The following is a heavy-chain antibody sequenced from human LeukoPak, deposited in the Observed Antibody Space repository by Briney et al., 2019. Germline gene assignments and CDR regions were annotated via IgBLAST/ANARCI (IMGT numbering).Heavy chain of an antibody. CDR3: ARGRITIFGVVIISYYFDY. Sequence: ASVKVSCKVSGYTLTELSMHWVRQAPGKGLEWMGGFDPEDGETIYAQKFQGRVTITADKSTGTAYMELSSLRSEDTAVYYCARGRITIFGVVIISYYFDYWGQGTLVTVSS. D-gene: IGHD3-3*01. V-gene: IGHV1-24*01. CDR1: GYTLTELS. J-gene: IGHJ4*02. CDR2: FDPEDGET.